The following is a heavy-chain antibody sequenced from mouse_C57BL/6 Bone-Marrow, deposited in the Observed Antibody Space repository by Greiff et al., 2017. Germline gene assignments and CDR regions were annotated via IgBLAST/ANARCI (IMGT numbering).Heavy chain of an antibody. D-gene: IGHD1-1*01. CDR2: IDPSDSYT. CDR3: ARDIYYGTFDY. Sequence: QVQLQQPGAELVMPGASVKLSCKASGYTFTSYWMHWVKQRPGQGLEWIGEIDPSDSYTNYNQKFKGKSTLTVDKSSSTAYMQLSSLTSEDSAVYYCARDIYYGTFDYWGQGTTRTVSS. J-gene: IGHJ2*01. V-gene: IGHV1-69*01. CDR1: GYTFTSYW.